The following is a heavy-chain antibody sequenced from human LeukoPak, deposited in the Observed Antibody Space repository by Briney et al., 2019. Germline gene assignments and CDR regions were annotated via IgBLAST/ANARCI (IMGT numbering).Heavy chain of an antibody. Sequence: GGSLRLSCAASGFSFSDYDMTWVRQAPGKGLEWVAWISTSSTTIYYADSVKGRFTISRDNAKNSLYLQMNSLRAEDTAFYYCAREVRRGSDYFDYWGQGTLVTVSS. CDR2: ISTSSTTI. CDR3: AREVRRGSDYFDY. CDR1: GFSFSDYD. D-gene: IGHD1-26*01. V-gene: IGHV3-48*01. J-gene: IGHJ4*02.